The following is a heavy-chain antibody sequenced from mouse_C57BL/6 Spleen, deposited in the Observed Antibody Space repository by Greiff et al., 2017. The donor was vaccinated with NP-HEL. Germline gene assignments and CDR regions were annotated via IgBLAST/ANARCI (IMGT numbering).Heavy chain of an antibody. D-gene: IGHD2-3*01. CDR2: IDPETGGT. J-gene: IGHJ3*01. Sequence: VQLQQSGAELVRPGASVTLSCKASGYTFTDYEMHWVKQTPVHGLEWIGAIDPETGGTAYNQKFKGKAILTADKSSSTAYMELRSLTSEDSAVYYCTRFYDGYYPFAYWGQGTLVTVSA. CDR1: GYTFTDYE. CDR3: TRFYDGYYPFAY. V-gene: IGHV1-15*01.